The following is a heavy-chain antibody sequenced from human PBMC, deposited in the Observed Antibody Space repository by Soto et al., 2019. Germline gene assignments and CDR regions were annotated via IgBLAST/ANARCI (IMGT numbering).Heavy chain of an antibody. D-gene: IGHD6-13*01. CDR1: GFTFSSYA. Sequence: EVQLLESGGGLVQPGGSLRLSCAASGFTFSSYALSWVRQAPGKGLEWVSLISGGGGSTYYADSVKGRFTISRDNSKNTLYLQMNSLRAEDTAVYHCAKGYSSSWFGGEYWGQGTLVTVSS. CDR3: AKGYSSSWFGGEY. J-gene: IGHJ4*02. CDR2: ISGGGGST. V-gene: IGHV3-23*01.